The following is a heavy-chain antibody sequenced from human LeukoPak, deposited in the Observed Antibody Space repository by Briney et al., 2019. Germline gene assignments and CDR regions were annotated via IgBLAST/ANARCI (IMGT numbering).Heavy chain of an antibody. CDR2: IYHSGST. D-gene: IGHD5-12*01. CDR3: ARHPKGLRSSHYYGMDV. V-gene: IGHV4-38-2*02. CDR1: GYSISSGYY. Sequence: PSETLSLTCTVSGYSISSGYYWGWIRQPPGKGLEWIGSIYHSGSTYYNPSLKSRVTISVDTSKNQFSLKLSSVTAADTAVYYCARHPKGLRSSHYYGMDVWGQGTTVTVSS. J-gene: IGHJ6*02.